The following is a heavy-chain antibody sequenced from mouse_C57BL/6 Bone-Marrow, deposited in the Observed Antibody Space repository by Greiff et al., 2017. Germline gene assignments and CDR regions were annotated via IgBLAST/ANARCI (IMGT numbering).Heavy chain of an antibody. CDR2: IDPGNGNT. CDR1: GSTFKTSY. CDR3: ARASSYEGAMDY. D-gene: IGHD1-1*01. J-gene: IGHJ4*01. V-gene: IGHV14-3*01. Sequence: VQLQQSVAELVRPGASVKLSCTASGSTFKTSYMSWVKQRPEQGLEWIGRIDPGNGNTNYAPKFKGKATLTADKSSNTAYLQLSSLTSEDSAIYYCARASSYEGAMDYWGQGTSVTVSA.